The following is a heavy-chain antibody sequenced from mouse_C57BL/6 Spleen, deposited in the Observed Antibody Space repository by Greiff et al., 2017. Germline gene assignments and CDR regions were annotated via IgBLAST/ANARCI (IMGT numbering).Heavy chain of an antibody. V-gene: IGHV1-59*01. CDR2: IYPSDSYT. Sequence: VQLQQPGAELVRPGTSVKLSCKASGYTFTSYWMHWVKQRPGQGLEWIGVIYPSDSYTNYNQKFKGKATLTVDTSSSTAYMQLSSLTSEDSAVYYCASPARPYWGQGTSGTVSS. J-gene: IGHJ4*01. CDR3: ASPARPY. CDR1: GYTFTSYW.